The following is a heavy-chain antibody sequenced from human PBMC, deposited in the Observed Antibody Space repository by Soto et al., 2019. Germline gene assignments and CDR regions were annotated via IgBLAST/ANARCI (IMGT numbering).Heavy chain of an antibody. V-gene: IGHV1-46*03. Sequence: GASVKVSCKASGYTFTSYYMHWVRQAPGQGLEWMGIINPSGGSTSYAQKFQGRVTMTRDTSTSTVYMELSSLRSEDTAVYYCARDFSKGDVDWLLPYYFLAVWGKGTTVTVSS. CDR1: GYTFTSYY. D-gene: IGHD3-9*01. J-gene: IGHJ6*03. CDR3: ARDFSKGDVDWLLPYYFLAV. CDR2: INPSGGST.